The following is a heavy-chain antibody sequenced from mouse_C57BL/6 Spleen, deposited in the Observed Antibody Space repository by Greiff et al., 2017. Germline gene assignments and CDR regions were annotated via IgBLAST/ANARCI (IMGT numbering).Heavy chain of an antibody. D-gene: IGHD2-5*01. Sequence: EVQVVESGGGLVKPGGSLKLSCAASGFTFSSYTMSWVRQTPEKRLEWVATISGGGGNTYYPDSVKGRFTISRDNAKNTLYLQMSSLRSEDTALYYCARTETYYSNYGFAYWGQGTLVTVSA. V-gene: IGHV5-9*01. CDR1: GFTFSSYT. J-gene: IGHJ3*01. CDR2: ISGGGGNT. CDR3: ARTETYYSNYGFAY.